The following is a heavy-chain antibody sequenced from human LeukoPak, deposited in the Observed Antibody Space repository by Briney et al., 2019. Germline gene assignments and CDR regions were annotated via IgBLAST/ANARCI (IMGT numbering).Heavy chain of an antibody. CDR2: IYHSGST. J-gene: IGHJ6*02. V-gene: IGHV4-38-2*02. CDR3: ARLSAQGMDV. CDR1: GYSISSGYY. Sequence: KSSETLSLTCTVSGYSISSGYYWGWIRQPPGKGLEWIGSIYHSGSTYYNPSLKSRVTISVDTSKNQFSLKLSSVTAADAAVYYCARLSAQGMDVWGQGTTVTVSS.